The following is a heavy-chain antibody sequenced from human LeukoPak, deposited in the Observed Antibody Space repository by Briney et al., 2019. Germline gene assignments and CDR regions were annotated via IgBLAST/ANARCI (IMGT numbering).Heavy chain of an antibody. V-gene: IGHV4-30-4*08. CDR1: GASFSSGDQY. Sequence: PSETLSLTCTVAGASFSSGDQYWNWIRQTPGKGLEWIGSSHPSGRVYNNPSLESRVTISIDTSKNQFSLNLNYVPAADTAVYFCSRGLDSRKLGYWGQGTLVTVSS. D-gene: IGHD4-11*01. CDR2: SHPSGRV. CDR3: SRGLDSRKLGY. J-gene: IGHJ4*02.